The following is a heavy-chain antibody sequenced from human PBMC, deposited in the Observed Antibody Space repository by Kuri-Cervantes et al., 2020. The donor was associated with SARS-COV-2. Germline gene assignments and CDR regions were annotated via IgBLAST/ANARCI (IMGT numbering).Heavy chain of an antibody. V-gene: IGHV3-21*01. D-gene: IGHD7-27*01. CDR2: IDSSSYYI. J-gene: IGHJ4*02. Sequence: GGSLRLSCAASGFTFNNYGMHWVRQAPGKGLEWVASIDSSSYYIYHADSVKGRLTISRDNAKTSLYLQMNSLKPEDTAVYYCAREEGGELGEAFDYWGQGALVTVSS. CDR1: GFTFNNYG. CDR3: AREEGGELGEAFDY.